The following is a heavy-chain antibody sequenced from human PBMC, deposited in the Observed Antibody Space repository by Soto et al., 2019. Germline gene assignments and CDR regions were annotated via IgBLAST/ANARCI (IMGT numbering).Heavy chain of an antibody. J-gene: IGHJ4*02. CDR1: GFTFSSYE. D-gene: IGHD3-3*01. V-gene: IGHV3-48*03. CDR3: AREGIFGVAR. Sequence: SGGSLRLSCAASGFTFSSYEMNWVRQAPGKGLEWVSYISSSGSTIYYADSVKGRFTISRDNAKNSLYLQMNSLRAEDTAVYYCAREGIFGVARWGQGTLVTVSS. CDR2: ISSSGSTI.